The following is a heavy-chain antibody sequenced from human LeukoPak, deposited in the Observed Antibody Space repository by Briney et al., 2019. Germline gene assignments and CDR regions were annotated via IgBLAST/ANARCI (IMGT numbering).Heavy chain of an antibody. V-gene: IGHV4-34*01. Sequence: SETLSLTCAAYGGSFSGHYWSWIRQPPGKGLEWIGEINHSGSTNYNPSLKSRVTISVDTSKNQFSLKLSSVTAADTAVYYCARGGFGELGIDYWGQGTLVTVSS. D-gene: IGHD3-10*01. CDR3: ARGGFGELGIDY. CDR2: INHSGST. CDR1: GGSFSGHY. J-gene: IGHJ4*02.